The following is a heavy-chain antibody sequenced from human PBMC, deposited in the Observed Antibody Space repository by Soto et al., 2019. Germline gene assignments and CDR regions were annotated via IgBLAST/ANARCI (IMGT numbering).Heavy chain of an antibody. V-gene: IGHV3-30-3*01. CDR2: ISYDGSNK. D-gene: IGHD4-17*01. Sequence: QVQLVESGGGVVQPGRSLRLSCAASGFTFSSYAMHWVRQAPGKGLEWVAVISYDGSNKYYADSVKGRFTISRDNSKNTLYLQMNSLRAEDTAVYYCARDPRSGGDYENWFDPWGQGTLVTVSS. J-gene: IGHJ5*02. CDR1: GFTFSSYA. CDR3: ARDPRSGGDYENWFDP.